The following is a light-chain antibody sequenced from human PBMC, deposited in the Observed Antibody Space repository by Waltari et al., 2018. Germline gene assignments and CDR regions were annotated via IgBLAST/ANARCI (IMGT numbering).Light chain of an antibody. J-gene: IGLJ2*01. CDR1: SSDIGSYNR. CDR3: SSYIGGSTV. CDR2: EVS. V-gene: IGLV2-18*02. Sequence: QSALTQPPSVSGSPGQSVTISCTGTSSDIGSYNRVSWYQQPPGTAPKLMIDEVSSRPSGVPDRCAGSRSGNTASLTISGLQAEGEAEYYCSSYIGGSTVFGGGTKLTVL.